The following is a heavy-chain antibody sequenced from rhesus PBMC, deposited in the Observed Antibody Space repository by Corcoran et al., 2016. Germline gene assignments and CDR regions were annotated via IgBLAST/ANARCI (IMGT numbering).Heavy chain of an antibody. D-gene: IGHD6-31*01. CDR1: GYSISRGYS. CDR3: ARHKTDSSGGALYYFDY. Sequence: QVQLQESGPGLVQPSETLSLTCAVSGYSISRGYSWGWIRQPPGKGLVWIGYIGGRRGTNYYNPSLKNRVTIAKDTAKNQLALKLSSGTAADTAVYYCARHKTDSSGGALYYFDYWGQGVLVTVSS. J-gene: IGHJ4*01. V-gene: IGHV4-99*01. CDR2: IGGRRGTN.